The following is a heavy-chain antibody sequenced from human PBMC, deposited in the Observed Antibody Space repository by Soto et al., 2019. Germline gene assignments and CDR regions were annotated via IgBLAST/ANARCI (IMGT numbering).Heavy chain of an antibody. CDR2: IHSDGSTT. V-gene: IGHV3-74*01. CDR3: VRGDKGGVDL. Sequence: EVQLVESEGGLVQRGGSLRLSCAASGFTFNYYWMHWVRQAPGQGLVWVSHIHSDGSTTTYADSGKGRFTISRDNAKNTLYLQMNSLRAEDTAVYYCVRGDKGGVDLWGQGTTVTVSS. D-gene: IGHD2-21*01. CDR1: GFTFNYYW. J-gene: IGHJ3*01.